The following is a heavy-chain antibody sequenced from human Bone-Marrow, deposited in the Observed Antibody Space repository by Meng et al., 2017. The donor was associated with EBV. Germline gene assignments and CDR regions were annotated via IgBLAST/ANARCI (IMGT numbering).Heavy chain of an antibody. V-gene: IGHV1-69*01. CDR2: LIPMSDAP. CDR3: ASESGRGFTPDY. CDR1: GGTFRSDA. J-gene: IGHJ4*02. D-gene: IGHD3-10*01. Sequence: QVKLVQLGPEVKKPGSSVKVSCKTSGGTFRSDAISWVRQAPGQGLEWMGGLIPMSDAPHYAQKFQGRVTITADESTSTHYMDLSGLRSEDTAVYYCASESGRGFTPDYWGQGTLVTASS.